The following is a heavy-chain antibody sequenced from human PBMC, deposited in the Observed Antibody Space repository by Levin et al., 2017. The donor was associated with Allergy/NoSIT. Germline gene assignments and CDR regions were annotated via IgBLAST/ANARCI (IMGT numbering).Heavy chain of an antibody. V-gene: IGHV1-2*02. Sequence: ASVKVSCKASGYTFTAHYIHWVRQAPGQGLEWIGWINPSSGGINYAQNFQDRVTITRDTSFNTAYLELSNLRPDDTAVFYCARGHIYYFDNTAYSDYWGQGTLVTVSS. CDR2: INPSSGGI. J-gene: IGHJ4*02. CDR3: ARGHIYYFDNTAYSDY. D-gene: IGHD3-22*01. CDR1: GYTFTAHY.